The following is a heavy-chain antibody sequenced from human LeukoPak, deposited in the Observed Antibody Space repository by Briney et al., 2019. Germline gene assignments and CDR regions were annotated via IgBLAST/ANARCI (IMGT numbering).Heavy chain of an antibody. CDR1: GFTFSSSW. Sequence: GGSLRLSCAASGFTFSSSWMTWVRQAPGKGLEWVAHINEDGTDKYYVDPVTGRFTISRDNTKNSLYLQMSSLRDEDTAVYYCATWSNAWEFDYWGQGTLVTVSS. CDR3: ATWSNAWEFDY. CDR2: INEDGTDK. D-gene: IGHD1-26*01. V-gene: IGHV3-7*05. J-gene: IGHJ4*02.